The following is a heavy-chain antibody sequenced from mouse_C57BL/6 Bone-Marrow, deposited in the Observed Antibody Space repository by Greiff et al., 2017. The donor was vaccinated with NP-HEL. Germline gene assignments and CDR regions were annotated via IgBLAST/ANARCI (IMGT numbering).Heavy chain of an antibody. CDR1: GYAFTNYL. CDR2: INPGSGGT. D-gene: IGHD1-1*01. Sequence: ESGAELVRPGTSVKVSCKASGYAFTNYLIEWVKQRPGQGLEWIGVINPGSGGTNYNEKFKGKATLTADKSSSTAYMQLSSLTSEDSAVYFCARYYGSSYDYFDYWGQGTTLTVSS. CDR3: ARYYGSSYDYFDY. J-gene: IGHJ2*01. V-gene: IGHV1-54*01.